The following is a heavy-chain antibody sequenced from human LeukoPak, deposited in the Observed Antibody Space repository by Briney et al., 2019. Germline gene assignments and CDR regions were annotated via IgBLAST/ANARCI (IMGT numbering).Heavy chain of an antibody. J-gene: IGHJ4*02. Sequence: AGESLKLSCKGSGYSFSNYWIGWVRQMPGRGLEWMGIIYPSDSDTKYSPSFQGQVTISADKSINTAYLQWSSLKASDTAMYYCGSSPRYSSGSQFFDLWGQGTLVTVPS. CDR3: GSSPRYSSGSQFFDL. CDR1: GYSFSNYW. CDR2: IYPSDSDT. V-gene: IGHV5-51*01. D-gene: IGHD3-10*01.